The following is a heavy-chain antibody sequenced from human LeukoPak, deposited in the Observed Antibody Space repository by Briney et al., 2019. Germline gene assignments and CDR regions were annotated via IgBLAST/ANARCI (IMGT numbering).Heavy chain of an antibody. Sequence: ASVKVSCKASGYTFTSYGISWVRQAPGQGLEWMGWISAYNGNINYAQKLQDRATMTTDTSTSTAYMELRSLRSDDTAVYYCARRTIAAAGNNWFDPWGRGTLVTVSS. D-gene: IGHD6-13*01. CDR3: ARRTIAAAGNNWFDP. CDR2: ISAYNGNI. J-gene: IGHJ5*02. CDR1: GYTFTSYG. V-gene: IGHV1-18*01.